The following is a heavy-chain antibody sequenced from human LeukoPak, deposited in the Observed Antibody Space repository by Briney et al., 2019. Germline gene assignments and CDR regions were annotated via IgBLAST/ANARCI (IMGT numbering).Heavy chain of an antibody. CDR3: AVVVDAFDI. V-gene: IGHV4-59*01. J-gene: IGHJ3*02. CDR2: IYYSGST. Sequence: SETLSLTCTVSGGSISSYYWSWIRQPPGKGLEWIGYIYYSGSTNFNPSLKSRVTISVDTSKNQFSLKLSSVTAADTAVYYCAVVVDAFDIWGQGTMVTVSS. CDR1: GGSISSYY. D-gene: IGHD2-15*01.